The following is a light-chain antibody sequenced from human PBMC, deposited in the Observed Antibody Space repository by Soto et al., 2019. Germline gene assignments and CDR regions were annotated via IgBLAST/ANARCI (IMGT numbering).Light chain of an antibody. V-gene: IGKV3-15*01. CDR3: QQYTDWRT. Sequence: EIVMTQTPATLSVSPGERVTLSCRASQSVGSNLAWYQQKPGQTPRLLVFGASTRATGHPARFSGSGSGTEFTITISSLQSEDFAVYYCQQYTDWRTFGQGTKVEIK. J-gene: IGKJ1*01. CDR2: GAS. CDR1: QSVGSN.